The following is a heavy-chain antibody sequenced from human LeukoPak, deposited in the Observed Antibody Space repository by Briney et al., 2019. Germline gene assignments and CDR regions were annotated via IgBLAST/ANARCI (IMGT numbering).Heavy chain of an antibody. CDR1: GGSISSYY. Sequence: SETLSLTCIVSGGSISSYYWNWFRQPPGQGLEWIGYISNSGGTNYNPSLTSRVTISVDTSKNQYSLRVSSVTAADKAVYYCATTICSGGSCSGYWGQGALVTLSS. D-gene: IGHD2-15*01. CDR3: ATTICSGGSCSGY. V-gene: IGHV4-59*01. CDR2: ISNSGGT. J-gene: IGHJ4*02.